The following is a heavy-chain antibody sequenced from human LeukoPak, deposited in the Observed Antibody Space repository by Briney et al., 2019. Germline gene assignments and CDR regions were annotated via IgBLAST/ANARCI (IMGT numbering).Heavy chain of an antibody. V-gene: IGHV4-39*07. CDR2: INHSGSS. CDR1: GGSISSSSYY. Sequence: PSETLSLTCTVSGGSISSSSYYWGWIRQPPGKGLEWIGEINHSGSSNYNPSLKSRITISVDTSKNQLSLNLSSVTAADTAVYYCARASIVGAKRTRSGAFDLWGQGTMVTVSS. J-gene: IGHJ3*01. D-gene: IGHD1-26*01. CDR3: ARASIVGAKRTRSGAFDL.